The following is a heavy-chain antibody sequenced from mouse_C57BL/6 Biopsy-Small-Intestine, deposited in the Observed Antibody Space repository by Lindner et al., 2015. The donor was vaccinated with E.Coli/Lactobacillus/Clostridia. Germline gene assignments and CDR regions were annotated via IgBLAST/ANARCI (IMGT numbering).Heavy chain of an antibody. CDR1: GYTFTTYP. CDR3: ARGSNWDEGGFDY. CDR2: FHPYNDDT. Sequence: VQLQESGAELVKPGASVKMSCKASGYTFTTYPIEWMKQNHGKSLEWIGNFHPYNDDTNYNEKFRGKATFTVERSSSTVYLELSRLTSDDSAVYYCARGSNWDEGGFDYWGQGTTLTVSS. J-gene: IGHJ2*01. V-gene: IGHV1-47*01. D-gene: IGHD4-1*02.